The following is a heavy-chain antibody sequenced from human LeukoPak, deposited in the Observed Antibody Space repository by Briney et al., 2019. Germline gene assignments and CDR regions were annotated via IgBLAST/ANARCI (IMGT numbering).Heavy chain of an antibody. V-gene: IGHV4-59*01. CDR3: ATGSEVRGVTFE. D-gene: IGHD3-10*01. J-gene: IGHJ4*02. Sequence: SETLSLTCTVSGGSISSYYWSWIRQPPGKGLEWIGYIYYSGSTNYNPSLKSRVTISVDTSKNQFSLKLSSVTAADTAVYYCATGSEVRGVTFEWGQGTLVTVSS. CDR1: GGSISSYY. CDR2: IYYSGST.